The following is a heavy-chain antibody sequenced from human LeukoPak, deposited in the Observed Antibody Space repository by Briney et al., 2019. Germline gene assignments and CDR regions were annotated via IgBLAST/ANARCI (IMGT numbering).Heavy chain of an antibody. Sequence: SETLSLTCAVYGGSFSGYYWSWIRQPPGKGLEWIGEINHSGSTNYNPSLKSRVTISVDTSKNQFSLKLSSVTAADTAVYYCARGQYDISTGYYILAAFDIWGQGTMVTVSS. V-gene: IGHV4-34*01. J-gene: IGHJ3*02. CDR1: GGSFSGYY. D-gene: IGHD3-9*01. CDR3: ARGQYDISTGYYILAAFDI. CDR2: INHSGST.